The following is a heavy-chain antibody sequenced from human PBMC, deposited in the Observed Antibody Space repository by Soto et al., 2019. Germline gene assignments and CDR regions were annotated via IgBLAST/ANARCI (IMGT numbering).Heavy chain of an antibody. V-gene: IGHV3-21*01. CDR2: ISSSSSYI. Sequence: EVQLVESGGGLVKPGGSLRLSCAASGFTFSSYSMNWVRQAPGKGLEWVSSISSSSSYIYYADSVKGRFTISRDNAKNSLYLKMNSLRAEDTAVYYCARDQPGFSYGYGLGYWGQGTLVTVSS. CDR1: GFTFSSYS. J-gene: IGHJ4*02. D-gene: IGHD5-18*01. CDR3: ARDQPGFSYGYGLGY.